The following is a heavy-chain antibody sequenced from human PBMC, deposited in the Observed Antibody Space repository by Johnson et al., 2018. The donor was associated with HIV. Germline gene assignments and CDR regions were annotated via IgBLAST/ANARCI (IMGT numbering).Heavy chain of an antibody. V-gene: IGHV3-20*04. CDR3: ARERNMIVVDDDAFDI. Sequence: EVQLVESGGGVVRPGGSLRLSCAASGFTFDDYGMSWVRQAPGQGLEWVSGINWNGGSTGYADSVKGRFTISRDNSKNTLYLQMNSLRAEDTAVYYCARERNMIVVDDDAFDIWGQGTMVTVSS. D-gene: IGHD3-22*01. CDR1: GFTFDDYG. CDR2: INWNGGST. J-gene: IGHJ3*02.